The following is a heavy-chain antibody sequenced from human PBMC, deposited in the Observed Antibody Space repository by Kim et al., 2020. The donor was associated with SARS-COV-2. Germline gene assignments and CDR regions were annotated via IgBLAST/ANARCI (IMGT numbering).Heavy chain of an antibody. D-gene: IGHD2-8*02. CDR2: IYSGGST. CDR1: GFTVSSNY. V-gene: IGHV3-53*01. J-gene: IGHJ4*02. Sequence: GGSLRLSCAASGFTVSSNYMSWVRQAPGKGLEWVSVIYSGGSTYYADSVKGRFTISRDNSKNTLYLQMNSLRAEDTAVYYCARDPPWRSTLVWGQGTLVTVSS. CDR3: ARDPPWRSTLV.